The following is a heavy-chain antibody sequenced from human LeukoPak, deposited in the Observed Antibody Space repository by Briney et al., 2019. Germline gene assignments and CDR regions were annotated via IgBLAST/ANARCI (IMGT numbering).Heavy chain of an antibody. D-gene: IGHD1-1*01. Sequence: SETLSLTCSVSGGSISSYNWSWIRQPPGKGLEWIGYLYNTGSTNYNPSLKSRITISADTSKNQLSLRLESVTAADTAVYYCAGSATGTHAEIGYWGQGTLVTVSS. CDR3: AGSATGTHAEIGY. J-gene: IGHJ4*02. V-gene: IGHV4-59*01. CDR1: GGSISSYN. CDR2: LYNTGST.